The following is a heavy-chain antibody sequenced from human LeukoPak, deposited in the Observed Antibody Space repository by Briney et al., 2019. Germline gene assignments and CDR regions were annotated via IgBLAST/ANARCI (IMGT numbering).Heavy chain of an antibody. V-gene: IGHV7-4-1*02. Sequence: ASVNVSCKASGYTFTSYAMNWVRQPPGQGLEWMGWINTNTWNPTYAQGFTGRFVFSLDTSVSTAYLQISNLKAEDTGVYYCARESEAAAILHWFDPWGQGTLVTVSS. D-gene: IGHD2-2*02. CDR2: INTNTWNP. CDR1: GYTFTSYA. J-gene: IGHJ5*02. CDR3: ARESEAAAILHWFDP.